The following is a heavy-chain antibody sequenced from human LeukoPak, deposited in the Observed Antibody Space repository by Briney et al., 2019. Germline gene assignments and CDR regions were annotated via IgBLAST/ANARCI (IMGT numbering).Heavy chain of an antibody. Sequence: SQTLSLTCAISGDSFSSNSAAWNWIRQSPSRGLEWLGRTYYRSKLYNDYAVSVKSRITINPDTSKNQFSLQLNSVTPEDTAVYYCAREGLYYDILTGYFPFDYWGQGTLVTVSS. CDR1: GDSFSSNSAA. CDR2: TYYRSKLYN. J-gene: IGHJ4*02. CDR3: AREGLYYDILTGYFPFDY. V-gene: IGHV6-1*01. D-gene: IGHD3-9*01.